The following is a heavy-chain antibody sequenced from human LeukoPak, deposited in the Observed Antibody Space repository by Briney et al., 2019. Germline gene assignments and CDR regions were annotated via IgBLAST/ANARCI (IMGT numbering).Heavy chain of an antibody. V-gene: IGHV3-20*04. J-gene: IGHJ3*02. CDR2: ISWNGGRT. Sequence: PGGSLRLSCAASGFTFDDYGMSWVRQAPGKGLEWVSGISWNGGRTGYADSVMGRFTISRDSAKNSLYLQMNSLRAEDTAFYYCARFSGSGRAFDIWGQGTMVTVSS. CDR1: GFTFDDYG. D-gene: IGHD3-10*01. CDR3: ARFSGSGRAFDI.